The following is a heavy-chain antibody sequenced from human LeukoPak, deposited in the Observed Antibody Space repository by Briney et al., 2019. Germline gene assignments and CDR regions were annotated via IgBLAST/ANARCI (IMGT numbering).Heavy chain of an antibody. CDR2: FGGSGGST. CDR3: AKNTLCACYSALHY. D-gene: IGHD2-21*02. J-gene: IGHJ4*02. V-gene: IGHV3-23*01. Sequence: GGSLRLSCAASGFTFSNYAMSWVRQAPGPGLEWGSVFGGSGGSTYYADSVKGRFTISRDNSNNTLYLLMSSLRAEDTAVYYCAKNTLCACYSALHYWGQGTLVTVSS. CDR1: GFTFSNYA.